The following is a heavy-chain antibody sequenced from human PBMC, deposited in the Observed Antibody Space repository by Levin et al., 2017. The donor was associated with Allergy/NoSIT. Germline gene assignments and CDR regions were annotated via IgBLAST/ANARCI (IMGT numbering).Heavy chain of an antibody. Sequence: LSQTLSLTCTVSGGSISSYYWSWIRQPPGKGLEWIGYIYYSGSTNYNPSLKSRVTISVDTSKNQFSLKLSSVTAADTAVYYCARGIRPKRVDYWGQGTLVTVSS. CDR2: IYYSGST. CDR3: ARGIRPKRVDY. CDR1: GGSISSYY. J-gene: IGHJ4*02. D-gene: IGHD1-14*01. V-gene: IGHV4-59*01.